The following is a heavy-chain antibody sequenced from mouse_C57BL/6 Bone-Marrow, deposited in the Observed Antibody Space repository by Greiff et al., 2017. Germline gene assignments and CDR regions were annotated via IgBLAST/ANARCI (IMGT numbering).Heavy chain of an antibody. J-gene: IGHJ3*01. CDR3: TALGFAY. Sequence: EVQGVESGAELVRPGASVKLSCTASGFNIKDDYMHWVKQRPEQGLEWIGWIDPENGDTEYASKFQGKATITADTSSSTAYLQLSSLTSEDTAVYYCTALGFAYWGQGTQVTVSA. CDR2: IDPENGDT. CDR1: GFNIKDDY. V-gene: IGHV14-4*01.